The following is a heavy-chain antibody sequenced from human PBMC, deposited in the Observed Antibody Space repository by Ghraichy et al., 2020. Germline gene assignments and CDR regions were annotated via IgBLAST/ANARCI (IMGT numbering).Heavy chain of an antibody. D-gene: IGHD3-22*01. V-gene: IGHV3-53*01. Sequence: GGSLRLSCAASGFTVSSNYMSWVRQAPGKGLEWVSVIYSGGSTYYADSVKGRFTISRDNSKNTLYLQMNSLRAEDTAVYYCARDRSRGGYYDSSGYYYYYYGMDVWGQGTTVTVSS. CDR1: GFTVSSNY. CDR2: IYSGGST. CDR3: ARDRSRGGYYDSSGYYYYYYGMDV. J-gene: IGHJ6*02.